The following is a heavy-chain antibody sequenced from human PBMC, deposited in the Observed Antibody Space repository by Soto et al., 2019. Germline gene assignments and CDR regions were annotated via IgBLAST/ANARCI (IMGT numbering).Heavy chain of an antibody. D-gene: IGHD2-8*02. CDR3: TTDLVELWYFDY. V-gene: IGHV3-15*01. J-gene: IGHJ4*02. Sequence: GGSLRLSCAASGFTFSNAWMSWVRQAPGKGLEWVGRIKSKTDGGTTDYAAPVKGRFTISRDDSRNTLYLQMNSLKTEDTAVYYCTTDLVELWYFDYWGQGTLVTVSS. CDR1: GFTFSNAW. CDR2: IKSKTDGGTT.